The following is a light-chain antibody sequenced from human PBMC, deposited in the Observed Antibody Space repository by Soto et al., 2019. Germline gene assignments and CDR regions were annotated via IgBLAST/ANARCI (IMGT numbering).Light chain of an antibody. CDR3: NSYTSSNTYG. CDR2: DVT. CDR1: SSDVGGYNN. Sequence: QSALTQPASVSGSPGQSITISCTGTSSDVGGYNNVSWYQQHPGKAPKLMIYDVTNRPSGVSNRFSGSKSGNTASLTISGLQAEDEADYYCNSYTSSNTYGFGTGTKLTVL. V-gene: IGLV2-14*01. J-gene: IGLJ1*01.